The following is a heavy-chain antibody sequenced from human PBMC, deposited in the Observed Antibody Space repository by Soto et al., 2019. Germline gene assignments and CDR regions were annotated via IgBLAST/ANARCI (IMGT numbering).Heavy chain of an antibody. J-gene: IGHJ6*02. CDR2: IKEDGSEK. Sequence: GSLRLSCAASGFTFSSYWMSWVRQGPGKRLEWVANIKEDGSEKYYVDSVKGRFTISRDNAKNSLFLQMNSLRAEDTAVYYCATDLYQLPTMKYYYYGMDVWGQGTTVTVSS. D-gene: IGHD2-2*01. V-gene: IGHV3-7*03. CDR3: ATDLYQLPTMKYYYYGMDV. CDR1: GFTFSSYW.